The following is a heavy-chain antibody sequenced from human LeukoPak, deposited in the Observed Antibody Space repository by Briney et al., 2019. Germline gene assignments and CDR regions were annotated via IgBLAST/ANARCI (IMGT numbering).Heavy chain of an antibody. D-gene: IGHD2-15*01. CDR1: GYTFTDYA. CDR2: INTGKGNT. CDR3: ARDHVVGLAPFDP. J-gene: IGHJ5*02. V-gene: IGHV1-3*04. Sequence: ASVKVSCKASGYTFTDYAMHWVRQAPGERLECMGWINTGKGNTKYSQKFQGRVTITMDTSASTAYMELSSLRSEDTAVYYCARDHVVGLAPFDPWGQGTLVTVSS.